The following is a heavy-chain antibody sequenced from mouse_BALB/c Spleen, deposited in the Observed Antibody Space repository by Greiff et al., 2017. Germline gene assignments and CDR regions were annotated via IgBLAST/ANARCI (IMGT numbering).Heavy chain of an antibody. V-gene: IGHV5-6-3*01. CDR2: INSNGGST. CDR1: GFTFSSYG. CDR3: ARGGNYQAWFAY. J-gene: IGHJ3*01. Sequence: EVKLMESGGGLVQPGGSLKLSCAASGFTFSSYGMSWVRQTPDKRLELVATINSNGGSTYYPDSVKGRFTISRDNAKNTLYLQMSSLKSEDTAMYYCARGGNYQAWFAYWGQGTLVTGSA. D-gene: IGHD2-1*01.